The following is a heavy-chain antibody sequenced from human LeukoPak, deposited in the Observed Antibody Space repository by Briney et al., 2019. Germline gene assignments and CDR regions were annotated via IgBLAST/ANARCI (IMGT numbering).Heavy chain of an antibody. J-gene: IGHJ4*02. CDR3: ARENWFKFDY. D-gene: IGHD3-10*01. V-gene: IGHV3-48*02. Sequence: GGSLRLSCAASRFTFNTYSMTWVRQAPGKGLEWLSYISSSSDAIWYADSVKGRFTVSRDNAKNSLYLHMHSLRDEDTSVYYCARENWFKFDYWGQGSLVTVSS. CDR1: RFTFNTYS. CDR2: ISSSSDAI.